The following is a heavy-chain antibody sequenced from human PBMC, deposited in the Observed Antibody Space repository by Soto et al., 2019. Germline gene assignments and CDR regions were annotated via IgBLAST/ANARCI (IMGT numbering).Heavy chain of an antibody. V-gene: IGHV4-34*01. CDR1: GGSFSGYY. Sequence: SETLSLTCAVYGGSFSGYYWSCIRQPPGKGLEWIGEINHSGSTNYNPSLKSRVTISVDTSKNQFSLKLSSVTAADTAVYYCARSRWVYCSGGSCQKANAFDIWGQGTMVTVSS. CDR3: ARSRWVYCSGGSCQKANAFDI. J-gene: IGHJ3*02. D-gene: IGHD2-15*01. CDR2: INHSGST.